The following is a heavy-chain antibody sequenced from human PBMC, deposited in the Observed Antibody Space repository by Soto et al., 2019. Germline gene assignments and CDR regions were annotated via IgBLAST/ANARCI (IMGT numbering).Heavy chain of an antibody. D-gene: IGHD3-16*01. V-gene: IGHV3-23*01. CDR3: RKGRISWFSP. J-gene: IGHJ5*02. CDR2: ISGSGDIT. CDR1: GFPFSSYT. Sequence: EMQLLASGGGLVQRGGSLRLSCAASGFPFSSYTLSWVRHVPGKGLEWVSGISGSGDITYYAASVKGRFTISRDNSKNTLDLRLDTLPPGDSAVYRRRKGRISWFSPWAQGGQGCVSS.